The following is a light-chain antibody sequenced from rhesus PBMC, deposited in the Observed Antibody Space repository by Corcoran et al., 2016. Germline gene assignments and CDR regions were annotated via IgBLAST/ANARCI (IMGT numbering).Light chain of an antibody. CDR3: QQYSSSPYS. V-gene: IGKV1-22*01. CDR1: QSIRSW. J-gene: IGKJ2*01. CDR2: KAS. Sequence: DIQMTQSPSSLSASVGDTVTITCRASQSIRSWLAWSQQTPGKAPKLLIYKASTLQSGVPSRFSGSGAGTDFTLTISSLQSEDFATYYCQQYSSSPYSCGQGTKVEIK.